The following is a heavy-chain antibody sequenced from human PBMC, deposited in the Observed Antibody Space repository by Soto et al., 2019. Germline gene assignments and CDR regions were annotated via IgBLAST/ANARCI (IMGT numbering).Heavy chain of an antibody. CDR2: ISPYNGET. CDR1: GYTFTNYD. J-gene: IGHJ4*02. Sequence: QVQLVQSGAEVKKPGASVKVSCKASGYTFTNYDINWVRQAPGQGLEWMGWISPYNGETKYAQKLQGRVTMTTDTSTNTAYMELRSLRSGDTAVYYCARRVDYWGQGTLVTVSS. CDR3: ARRVDY. V-gene: IGHV1-18*01.